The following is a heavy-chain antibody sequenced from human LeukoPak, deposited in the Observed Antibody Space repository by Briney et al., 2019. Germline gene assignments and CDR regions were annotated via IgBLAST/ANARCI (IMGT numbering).Heavy chain of an antibody. CDR2: ILGSGSTK. D-gene: IGHD4/OR15-4a*01. V-gene: IGHV3-23*01. CDR1: GFTFSSYA. J-gene: IGHJ5*02. Sequence: GGSLRLSCAASGFTFSSYAMSWVRQAPGKGLEWVSAILGSGSTKYYAHSEKGRFTISRGNSKHTFYMQMNSLRAEDTAAYYCAKEMGGRDYGDPYNWFDPWGQGTLVTVSS. CDR3: AKEMGGRDYGDPYNWFDP.